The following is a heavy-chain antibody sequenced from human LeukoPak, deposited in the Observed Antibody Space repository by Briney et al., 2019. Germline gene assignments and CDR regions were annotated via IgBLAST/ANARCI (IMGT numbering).Heavy chain of an antibody. Sequence: ASVKVSCKASGYTFTIYGISWVRQAPGQGLEWMGWISAYNGNTNYAQKLQGRVTMTTDTSTSTAYMELSSLRSEDTAVYYCARQEPYYYGSGSYSADYYYYGMDVWGQGTTVTVSS. J-gene: IGHJ6*02. CDR3: ARQEPYYYGSGSYSADYYYYGMDV. V-gene: IGHV1-18*01. CDR1: GYTFTIYG. CDR2: ISAYNGNT. D-gene: IGHD3-10*01.